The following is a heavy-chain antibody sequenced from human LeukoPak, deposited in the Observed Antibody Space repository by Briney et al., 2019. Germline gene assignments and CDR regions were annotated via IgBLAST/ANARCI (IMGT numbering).Heavy chain of an antibody. D-gene: IGHD3-22*01. V-gene: IGHV1-18*01. CDR1: GYTFTSYG. CDR3: ARSRGNYYDSSGYSLGAFDI. J-gene: IGHJ3*02. CDR2: ISAYNGNT. Sequence: GASEKVSCKASGYTFTSYGISWVRQAPGQGLEWMGWISAYNGNTNYAQKLQGRVTMTTDTSTSTAYMELRSLRSDDTAVYYCARSRGNYYDSSGYSLGAFDIWGQGTMVTVSS.